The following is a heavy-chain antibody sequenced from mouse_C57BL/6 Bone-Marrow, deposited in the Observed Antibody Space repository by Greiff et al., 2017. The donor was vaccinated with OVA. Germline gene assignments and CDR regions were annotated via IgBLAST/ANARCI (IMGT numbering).Heavy chain of an antibody. CDR2: ISYDGSN. J-gene: IGHJ2*01. D-gene: IGHD1-1*01. V-gene: IGHV3-6*01. Sequence: EVKLQESGPGLVKPSQSLSLTCSVTGYSITSGYYWNWIRQFPGNKLEWMGYISYDGSNNYNPSLKNRISITRDTSKNQFFLKLNSVTTEDTATYYCAREGGYYGSSLYYFDYWGQGTTLTVSS. CDR3: AREGGYYGSSLYYFDY. CDR1: GYSITSGYY.